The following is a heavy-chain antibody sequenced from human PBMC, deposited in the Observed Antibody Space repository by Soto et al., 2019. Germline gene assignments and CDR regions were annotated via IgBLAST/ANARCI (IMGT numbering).Heavy chain of an antibody. J-gene: IGHJ6*02. Sequence: QVQLEESGPGLVKTSETLSLTCTVSGGSISSHYWSWVRQGPGKGREWIGWICYRGNNFYNPSLQSRGTISVDTSNNQFSLKLDSVPPADAAVYYCARDRRKASGIDVRGQGTAVTVSS. CDR2: ICYRGNN. CDR3: ARDRRKASGIDV. CDR1: GGSISSHY. V-gene: IGHV4-59*11.